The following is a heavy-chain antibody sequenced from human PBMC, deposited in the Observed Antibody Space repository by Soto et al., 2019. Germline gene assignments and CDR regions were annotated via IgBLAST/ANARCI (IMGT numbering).Heavy chain of an antibody. J-gene: IGHJ4*02. CDR1: GGSISSGDYK. Sequence: SETLSLTCTVSGGSISSGDYKWSWIRQPPGKGLEWIGYIYYSGSTNYNPSLKSRVTMSVETSKSQFSLKLTSVTAADTAVYYCARRVDYYGSVFDYWGQGTLVTVSS. CDR3: ARRVDYYGSVFDY. D-gene: IGHD3-10*01. CDR2: IYYSGST. V-gene: IGHV4-61*08.